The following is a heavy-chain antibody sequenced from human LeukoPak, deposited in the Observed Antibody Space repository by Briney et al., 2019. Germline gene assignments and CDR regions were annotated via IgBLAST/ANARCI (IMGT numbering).Heavy chain of an antibody. Sequence: GGSLRLSCAASGFTFSSFAMSWVRQVPGKGLEWVSAISGSGGSTYYADSVKGRFTISRDNSKNTLFLQMNSLRDEDTAVYYCATRPGVAAASPLDYWGQGTLVTVSS. D-gene: IGHD6-19*01. CDR1: GFTFSSFA. CDR2: ISGSGGST. J-gene: IGHJ4*02. V-gene: IGHV3-23*01. CDR3: ATRPGVAAASPLDY.